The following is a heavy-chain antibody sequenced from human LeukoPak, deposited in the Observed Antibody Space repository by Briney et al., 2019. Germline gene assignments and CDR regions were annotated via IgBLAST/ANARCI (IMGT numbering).Heavy chain of an antibody. Sequence: SETLSLTCAVYGGSFSGYYWSWIRQPPGKGLEWIGEINHSGSTNYNPSLKSRVTISVDTSKNQFSLKLSSVTAADTAVYYCARDRFGVSLDNWFDPWGQGTLVTVSS. D-gene: IGHD3-3*01. V-gene: IGHV4-34*01. CDR2: INHSGST. J-gene: IGHJ5*02. CDR1: GGSFSGYY. CDR3: ARDRFGVSLDNWFDP.